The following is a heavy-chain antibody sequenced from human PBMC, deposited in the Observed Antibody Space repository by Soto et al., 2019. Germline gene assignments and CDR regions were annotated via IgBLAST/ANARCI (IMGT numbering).Heavy chain of an antibody. Sequence: QVQLVQSGAEVKKPGASVKVSCKASGYTFTSYEINWVRQATGQGLEWMGWVNPNTAKTGYSQKFLDRATLTRANSKTTAYKELNNLQSNDTAVYYCARIMTSRYGRYFDLWGRGSLVTVSS. D-gene: IGHD3-16*01. CDR2: VNPNTAKT. J-gene: IGHJ2*01. CDR1: GYTFTSYE. CDR3: ARIMTSRYGRYFDL. V-gene: IGHV1-8*01.